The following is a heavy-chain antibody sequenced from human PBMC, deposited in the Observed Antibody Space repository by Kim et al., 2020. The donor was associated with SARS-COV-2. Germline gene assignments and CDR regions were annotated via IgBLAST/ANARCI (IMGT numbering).Heavy chain of an antibody. CDR2: ISGSGGST. Sequence: GGSLRLSCAASGFTFSSYAMSWVRQAPGKGLEWVSAISGSGGSTYYADSVKGRFTISRDNSKNTLYLQMNSLRAEDTAVYYCAKGSCSSTSCYLGGWFDPWGQGTLVTVSS. D-gene: IGHD2-2*01. CDR1: GFTFSSYA. V-gene: IGHV3-23*01. J-gene: IGHJ5*02. CDR3: AKGSCSSTSCYLGGWFDP.